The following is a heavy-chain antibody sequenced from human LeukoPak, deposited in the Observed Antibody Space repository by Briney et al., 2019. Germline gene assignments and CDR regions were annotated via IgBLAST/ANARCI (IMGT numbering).Heavy chain of an antibody. CDR2: IYHSGSI. CDR3: ARGRSDWFDP. Sequence: ASETLSLTCAVSGYSISSGYYWGWIRQPPGKGLEWIGSIYHSGSIHYNPSLKSRVTISVDTSKNQFSLKLSSVTAADTAVYYCARGRSDWFDPWGQGTLVTVSS. V-gene: IGHV4-38-2*01. CDR1: GYSISSGYY. J-gene: IGHJ5*02.